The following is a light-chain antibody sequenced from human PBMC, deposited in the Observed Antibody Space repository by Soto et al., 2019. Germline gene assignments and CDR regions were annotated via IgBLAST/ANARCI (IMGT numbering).Light chain of an antibody. CDR1: QSVRTY. J-gene: IGKJ5*01. Sequence: EIRMTQSPAILSVSPGESATLSCRASQSVRTYLAWYQVKPGQAPRLLIYDASSRASGVPARFSGSGSGTDFTLTISSLEPEDFALYYCQQRNSWPPITFGQGTRLEI. CDR3: QQRNSWPPIT. CDR2: DAS. V-gene: IGKV3-11*01.